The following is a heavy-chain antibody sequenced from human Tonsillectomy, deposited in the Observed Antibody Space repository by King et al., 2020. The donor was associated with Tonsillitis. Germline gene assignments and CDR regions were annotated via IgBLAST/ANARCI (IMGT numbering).Heavy chain of an antibody. D-gene: IGHD5-24*01. Sequence: HVQLVESGGGVVQPGRSLRLSCAASGFTFSSYGMHWVRQAPGKGLEWVAVISYDGSNTYYADPVKGRFTISRDNSKNTLYLQMNSLRAEDTAVYYCAKAALGGYKYYYGMDVWGQGTTVTVSS. CDR2: ISYDGSNT. CDR1: GFTFSSYG. J-gene: IGHJ6*02. CDR3: AKAALGGYKYYYGMDV. V-gene: IGHV3-30*18.